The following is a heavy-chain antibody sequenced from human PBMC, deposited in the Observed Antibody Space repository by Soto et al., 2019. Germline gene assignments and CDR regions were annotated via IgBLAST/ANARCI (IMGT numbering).Heavy chain of an antibody. J-gene: IGHJ4*02. V-gene: IGHV3-30*18. CDR1: GFTFSSYG. CDR2: ISYDGSNK. CDR3: GKQMSGATSDY. Sequence: QVQLVESGGGVVQPGRSLRLSCAASGFTFSSYGMHWVRQAPGKGLEWVAVISYDGSNKYYADSVKGRFTISRDNSKNTLYRQMNSLRAEDTAVYYCGKQMSGATSDYWGQGTLVTVSS. D-gene: IGHD1-26*01.